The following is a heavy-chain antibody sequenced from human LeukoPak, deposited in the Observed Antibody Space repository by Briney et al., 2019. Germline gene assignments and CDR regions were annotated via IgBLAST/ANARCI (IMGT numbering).Heavy chain of an antibody. CDR2: MNPNSGNT. Sequence: ASVKVSCKASGYTFTSYDINWVRQAPGQGLEWMGWMNPNSGNTGYAQKFQGRVTMTRNTSISTAYMELSSLRSEDTAVYYCARGQGYSSGWFGHFDYWGQGTLVTVSS. CDR3: ARGQGYSSGWFGHFDY. V-gene: IGHV1-8*01. D-gene: IGHD6-19*01. J-gene: IGHJ4*02. CDR1: GYTFTSYD.